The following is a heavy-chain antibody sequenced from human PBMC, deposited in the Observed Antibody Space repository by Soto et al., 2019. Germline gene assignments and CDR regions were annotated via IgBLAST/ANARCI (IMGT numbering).Heavy chain of an antibody. V-gene: IGHV1-18*01. D-gene: IGHD3-10*01. CDR3: ARDRSYYYETSGYPFDY. CDR1: GYTFDIYG. Sequence: QVQLVQSGGEVMKPGASVKVSCKASGYTFDIYGISWVRQVPGQGPEWMGWISADNGDTKYAQKFHDRVTMTTDTSTSTAYMELRNLKSDDTAVYFCARDRSYYYETSGYPFDYWGQGTLVTVSS. J-gene: IGHJ4*02. CDR2: ISADNGDT.